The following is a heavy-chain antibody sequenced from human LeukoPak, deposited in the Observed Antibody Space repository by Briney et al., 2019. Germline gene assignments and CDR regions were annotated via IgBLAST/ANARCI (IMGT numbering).Heavy chain of an antibody. D-gene: IGHD3-10*01. CDR2: IYYSGDT. CDR3: ARGSGSYYGMDV. CDR1: GGSISSSSYY. V-gene: IGHV4-39*01. J-gene: IGHJ6*02. Sequence: PSETLSLTCTVSGGSISSSSYYWGWIRQPPGKGLEWIGSIYYSGDTYYNPSLKSRVTISVYTSKNQFSLKLSSVTAADTAVYYCARGSGSYYGMDVWGQGTTVTVSS.